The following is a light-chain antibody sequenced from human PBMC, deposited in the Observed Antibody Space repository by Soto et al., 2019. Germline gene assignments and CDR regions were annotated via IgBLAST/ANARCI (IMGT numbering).Light chain of an antibody. V-gene: IGKV3-11*01. J-gene: IGKJ1*01. Sequence: LLTQSPATLSVSPGERGTLSCRASQNVGEHLAWYQQKPGQPPRLLLFDASTTATGVPATFSGSGSGANFTLTITTRVPADDAVSYYQQRDNWQPVTFGQGTKVDIK. CDR2: DAS. CDR1: QNVGEH. CDR3: QQRDNWQPVT.